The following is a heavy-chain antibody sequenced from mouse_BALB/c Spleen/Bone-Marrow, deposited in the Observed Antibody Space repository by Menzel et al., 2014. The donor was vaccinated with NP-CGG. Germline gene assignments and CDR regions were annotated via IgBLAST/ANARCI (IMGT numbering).Heavy chain of an antibody. CDR1: GFTFSNYG. CDR3: ARESYRYFYAMDY. D-gene: IGHD2-14*01. V-gene: IGHV5-6-3*01. CDR2: INSNGGST. Sequence: EVKLMESGGGLVQPGGSLKLSCAASGFTFSNYGMSWVRQTPDKRLELVATINSNGGSTYYPDSVKGRFTISRDNAKNTLYLQMGSLKSEHTAMYYCARESYRYFYAMDYWGQGTSVTVSS. J-gene: IGHJ4*01.